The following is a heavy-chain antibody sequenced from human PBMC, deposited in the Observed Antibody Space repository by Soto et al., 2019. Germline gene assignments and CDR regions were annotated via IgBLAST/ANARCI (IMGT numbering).Heavy chain of an antibody. J-gene: IGHJ6*03. CDR2: IYSSGST. CDR1: GGSFSGYY. V-gene: IGHV4-59*01. CDR3: ARLSGTYYNVGKYYYYYYLDV. D-gene: IGHD3-10*01. Sequence: PSETLSLTCAVYGGSFSGYYWSWIRQPPGKGLEWIGDIYSSGSTNYNPSLKSPVTISLDTSKNQFSLRVRSVTAADTAVYYCARLSGTYYNVGKYYYYYYLDVWGKGTTVTVSS.